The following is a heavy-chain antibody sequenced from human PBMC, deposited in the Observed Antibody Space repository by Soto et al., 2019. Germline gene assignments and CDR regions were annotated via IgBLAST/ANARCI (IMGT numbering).Heavy chain of an antibody. CDR2: INTGNGDT. J-gene: IGHJ4*02. CDR3: ASGSGWFSPDY. CDR1: GYTFTTYP. V-gene: IGHV1-3*04. D-gene: IGHD6-19*01. Sequence: QVQLVQSGTEVKKPGASMRVSCRASGYTFTTYPMHWVRQAPGQGLEWMAWINTGNGDTKYSQKFQGRVTVTRDTSPNTAYMDMSSLQAEDTAVFYCASGSGWFSPDYWGQGTLVTVSS.